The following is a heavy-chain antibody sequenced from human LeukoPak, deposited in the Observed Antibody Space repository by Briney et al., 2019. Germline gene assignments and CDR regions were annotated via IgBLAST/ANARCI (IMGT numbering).Heavy chain of an antibody. Sequence: GGSLRLSCAASGFTFSSYSTNWVRQAPGKGLEWVSSISSSSSYIYYADSVKGRFTISRDNAKNSLYLQMNSLRAEDTAVYYCARDLNEGYSSGCFYYWGQGTLVTVSP. J-gene: IGHJ4*02. CDR1: GFTFSSYS. V-gene: IGHV3-21*01. CDR3: ARDLNEGYSSGCFYY. CDR2: ISSSSSYI. D-gene: IGHD6-19*01.